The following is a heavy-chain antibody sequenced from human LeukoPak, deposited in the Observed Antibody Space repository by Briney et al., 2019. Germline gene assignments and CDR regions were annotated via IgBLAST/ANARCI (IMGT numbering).Heavy chain of an antibody. CDR1: GYTFNTYG. V-gene: IGHV1-18*01. CDR2: ISAYNGNT. J-gene: IGHJ5*02. Sequence: ASVKVSCKTSGYTFNTYGIAWVRQAPGQGLEWMAWISAYNGNTNYAQILQDRVTMTTDTSTTTAYMELRRLTSDDTAVYYCAREGSLYDSGNYYLSWFDPWGQGTLVTVSS. CDR3: AREGSLYDSGNYYLSWFDP. D-gene: IGHD3-22*01.